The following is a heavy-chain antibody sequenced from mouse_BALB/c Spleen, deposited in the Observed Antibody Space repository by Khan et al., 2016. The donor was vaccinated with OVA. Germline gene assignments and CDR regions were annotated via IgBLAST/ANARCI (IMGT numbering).Heavy chain of an antibody. CDR2: INPSSGYT. V-gene: IGHV1-4*01. J-gene: IGHJ2*01. Sequence: VQLQQSGAELARPGASVKMSCKASGYTFTNYTMHWVKQRPGQGLEWIGYINPSSGYTNYNQKFKDKATLTADKSSSTAYMQLTSLTSEDYAVYYCVRNPVPPYFFDCWGQGTTLTVSS. CDR1: GYTFTNYT. CDR3: VRNPVPPYFFDC.